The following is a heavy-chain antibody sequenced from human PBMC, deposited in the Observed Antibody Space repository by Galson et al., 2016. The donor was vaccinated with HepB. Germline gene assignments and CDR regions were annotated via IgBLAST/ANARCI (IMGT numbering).Heavy chain of an antibody. Sequence: QSGAEVKKPGESLKISCKGSGYSFTNYWIGWVRQMPGKGLEWMGIIYPGDSDTRYSPSFEGQVTVPADKSITTAYLYWSSLRASDTAMYYCARAYSGYDYYFDYWGQGTLVIVSS. V-gene: IGHV5-51*01. CDR3: ARAYSGYDYYFDY. CDR2: IYPGDSDT. J-gene: IGHJ4*02. D-gene: IGHD5-12*01. CDR1: GYSFTNYW.